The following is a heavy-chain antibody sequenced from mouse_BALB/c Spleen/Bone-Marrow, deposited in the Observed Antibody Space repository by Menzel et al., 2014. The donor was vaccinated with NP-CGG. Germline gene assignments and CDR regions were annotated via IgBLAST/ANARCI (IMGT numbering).Heavy chain of an antibody. J-gene: IGHJ4*01. CDR3: ARRNGNFRYYAMDY. CDR1: GFSLTTYD. Sequence: QVQLKESGPGLVQPSQSLSITCTVSGFSLTTYDVVWVRQSPGKGLEWLGVIWSGGSTDYNAAFISRRSINKDNSKSQVFFKMNNLQAYDTAIYYCARRNGNFRYYAMDYWGQGTSVTVSS. CDR2: IWSGGST. V-gene: IGHV2-2*01. D-gene: IGHD2-1*01.